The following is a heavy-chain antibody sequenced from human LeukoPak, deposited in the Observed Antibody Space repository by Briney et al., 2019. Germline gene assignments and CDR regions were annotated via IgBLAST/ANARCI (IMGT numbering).Heavy chain of an antibody. V-gene: IGHV1-3*01. J-gene: IGHJ6*02. Sequence: ASVKVSCKASGCTFTTYTMHWVRQAPGQRLEWMGWINAGNGHTKYSQNFQGRVTITRDTSASTAYMELSSLRSEDTAVYYCARGPFSRMDVWGQGTTVTVSS. CDR3: ARGPFSRMDV. CDR2: INAGNGHT. CDR1: GCTFTTYT.